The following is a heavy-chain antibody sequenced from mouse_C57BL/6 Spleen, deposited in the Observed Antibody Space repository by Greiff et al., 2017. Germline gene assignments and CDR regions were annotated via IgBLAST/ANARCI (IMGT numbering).Heavy chain of an antibody. D-gene: IGHD1-1*01. CDR1: GFNIKDYY. V-gene: IGHV14-1*01. CDR2: IDPEDGDT. J-gene: IGHJ3*01. CDR3: TTSTVVAKGWFAY. Sequence: EVQVVESGAELVRPGASVKLSCTASGFNIKDYYMHWVKQRPEQGLEWIGRIDPEDGDTEYAPKFQGKATMTADTSSNTAYLQLSSLTSEDTAVYYCTTSTVVAKGWFAYWGQGTLVTVSA.